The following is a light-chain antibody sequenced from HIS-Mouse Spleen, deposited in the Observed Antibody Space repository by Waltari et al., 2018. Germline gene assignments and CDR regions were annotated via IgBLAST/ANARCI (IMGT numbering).Light chain of an antibody. J-gene: IGLJ3*02. CDR1: SSDVGSYNL. CDR3: CSYAGSSTWV. Sequence: QSALTQPASVSGSPGQSITISCTGTSSDVGSYNLVSWYQQHPGKAPKLMFYEGSKRPSWVSNRFSCSKSGNTASLTSAGLQAEDEADYYCCSYAGSSTWVFGGGTKLTVL. V-gene: IGLV2-23*01. CDR2: EGS.